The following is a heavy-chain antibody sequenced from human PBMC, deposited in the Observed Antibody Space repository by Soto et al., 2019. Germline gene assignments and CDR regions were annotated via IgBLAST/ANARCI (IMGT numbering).Heavy chain of an antibody. D-gene: IGHD3-10*01. CDR1: GGSSSSGDYY. J-gene: IGHJ5*02. Sequence: PSETLSLTCTVSGGSSSSGDYYWSWIRQPPGKGLEWIGYIYYSGSTYYNPSLKSRVTISVDTSKNQFSLKLSSVTAADTAVYYCAREGTTMVRGVISGWFDHWGQGTLVTVSS. V-gene: IGHV4-30-4*02. CDR2: IYYSGST. CDR3: AREGTTMVRGVISGWFDH.